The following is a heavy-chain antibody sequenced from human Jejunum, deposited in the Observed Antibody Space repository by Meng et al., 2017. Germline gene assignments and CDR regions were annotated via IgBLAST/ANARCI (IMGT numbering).Heavy chain of an antibody. CDR2: IYIDGRS. CDR1: GFTVNNNF. CDR3: ARSDTSNLATY. Sequence: EVQVWESGGGLIQLGGPLRISCAASGFTVNNNFMNWARQAPGKGREWVSIIYIDGRSFYADSVKGRFTISRDNSKNTLYLQMNSLRAEDTAVYYCARSDTSNLATYWGQGTLVTVSS. J-gene: IGHJ4*02. V-gene: IGHV3-53*01. D-gene: IGHD5-18*01.